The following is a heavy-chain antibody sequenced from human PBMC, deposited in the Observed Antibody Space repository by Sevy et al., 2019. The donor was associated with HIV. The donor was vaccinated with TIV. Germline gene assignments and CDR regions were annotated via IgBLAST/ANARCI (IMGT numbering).Heavy chain of an antibody. J-gene: IGHJ4*02. V-gene: IGHV3-21*01. Sequence: GGSLRLSCAASGFTFSTYSMNWVRQAPGKGLEWVSCISSSRYIYYADSLKGRFTVSRDNAKNSLYLQMNSLRAEDTAVYYCTRVGRDLCKEGDYRGQGTLVTVSS. CDR3: TRVGRDLCKEGDY. CDR1: GFTFSTYS. CDR2: ISSSRYI. D-gene: IGHD2-15*01.